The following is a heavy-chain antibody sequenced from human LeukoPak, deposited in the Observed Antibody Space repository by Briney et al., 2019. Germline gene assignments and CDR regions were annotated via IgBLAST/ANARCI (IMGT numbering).Heavy chain of an antibody. CDR1: GGSFSGYY. Sequence: SETLSLTCAVYGGSFSGYYWSWIRQPPGKGLEWIGEINHGGSTNYNPSLKSRVTISVDTSKNQFSLKLSSVTAADTAVYYCARHGSRTKYYYYYYMDVWGKGTTVTISS. D-gene: IGHD3-3*01. CDR3: ARHGSRTKYYYYYYMDV. CDR2: INHGGST. J-gene: IGHJ6*03. V-gene: IGHV4-34*01.